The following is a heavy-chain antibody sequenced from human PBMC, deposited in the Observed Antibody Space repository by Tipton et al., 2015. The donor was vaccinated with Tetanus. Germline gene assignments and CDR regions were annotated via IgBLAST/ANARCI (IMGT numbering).Heavy chain of an antibody. CDR3: ARFEYYDILTDGTWDYYGMDV. D-gene: IGHD3-9*01. CDR2: IYYSGST. V-gene: IGHV4-59*01. J-gene: IGHJ6*02. Sequence: TLSLTCTVSGGSISSYYWSWIRQPPGKGLEWIGYIYYSGSTNYNPSLKRRVTISVDTSKNQFSLKLSSVTAADTAVYYCARFEYYDILTDGTWDYYGMDVWGQGTTVTVSS. CDR1: GGSISSYY.